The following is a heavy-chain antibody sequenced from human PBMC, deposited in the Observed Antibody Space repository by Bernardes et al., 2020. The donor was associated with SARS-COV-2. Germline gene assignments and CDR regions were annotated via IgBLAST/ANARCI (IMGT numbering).Heavy chain of an antibody. CDR1: GGSFSGYY. CDR3: ARGEDSSGFFYYGMDV. V-gene: IGHV4-34*01. CDR2: INHSGST. D-gene: IGHD3-22*01. J-gene: IGHJ6*02. Sequence: ETLSLTCAVYGGSFSGYYWSWIRQPPGKGLEWIGEINHSGSTNYNPSLKSRVTISVDTSKNQFSLKLSSVTAADTAVYYCARGEDSSGFFYYGMDVWGQGTTVTVSS.